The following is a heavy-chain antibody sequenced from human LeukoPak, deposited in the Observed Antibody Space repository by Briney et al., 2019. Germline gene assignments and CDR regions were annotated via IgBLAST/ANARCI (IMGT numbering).Heavy chain of an antibody. Sequence: GESLKIFCTGSGYSFTNYWIGWVRQMPGKGLEWMGNIYPGESDTRYSPSFQGQVTISADKSISTAYLQWSSLKASDTAMYYCARRKGDGYNSPFDYWGQGTLVTVSS. J-gene: IGHJ4*02. V-gene: IGHV5-51*01. CDR2: IYPGESDT. D-gene: IGHD5-24*01. CDR3: ARRKGDGYNSPFDY. CDR1: GYSFTNYW.